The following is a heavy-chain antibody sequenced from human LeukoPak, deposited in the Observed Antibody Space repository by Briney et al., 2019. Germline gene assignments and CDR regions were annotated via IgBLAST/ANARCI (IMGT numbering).Heavy chain of an antibody. J-gene: IGHJ4*02. CDR3: ARDRPPAWHSSSWQPRDSDFDY. CDR1: GYTFTSYG. V-gene: IGHV1-18*01. Sequence: ASVKVSCKASGYTFTSYGISWVRQAPGQGLEWMGWISAYNGNTNYAQKLQGRVTMTTDTSTSTAYMELRSLRSDDTAVYYCARDRPPAWHSSSWQPRDSDFDYWGQGTLVTVSS. CDR2: ISAYNGNT. D-gene: IGHD6-13*01.